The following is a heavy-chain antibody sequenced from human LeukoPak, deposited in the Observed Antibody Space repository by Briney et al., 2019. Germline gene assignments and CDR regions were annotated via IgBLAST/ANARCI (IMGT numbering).Heavy chain of an antibody. CDR3: ARDPRDGSGLFDY. D-gene: IGHD1-1*01. J-gene: IGHJ4*02. CDR1: GGTFSSYA. CDR2: IIPIFGTA. V-gene: IGHV1-69*13. Sequence: GASVKVSCKASGGTFSSYAISWVRQAPGQGLEWMGGIIPIFGTANYAQKFQGRVAITADESTSTVYMELSSLRSEDTAVYYCARDPRDGSGLFDYWGRGTLVTVSS.